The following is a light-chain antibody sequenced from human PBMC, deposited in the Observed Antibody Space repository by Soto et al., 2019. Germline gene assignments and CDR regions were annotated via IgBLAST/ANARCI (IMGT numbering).Light chain of an antibody. Sequence: EIFMTQSPPSQSKNQGERATLSCRASQSVSSNLAWYQQKPGQAPRLLIYGPSTRATGIPARFSGSGSGTEFTLTISSLQSEDFAVYSCQQHDNSPLRTFAHETRVDVK. V-gene: IGKV3-15*01. CDR2: GPS. CDR1: QSVSSN. CDR3: QQHDNSPLRT. J-gene: IGKJ1*01.